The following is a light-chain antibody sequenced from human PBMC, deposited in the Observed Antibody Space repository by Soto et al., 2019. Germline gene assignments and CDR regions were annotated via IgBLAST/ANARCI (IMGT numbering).Light chain of an antibody. CDR1: SSDVGGYNY. Sequence: QSALTQPRSVSGSPGQSVTISCTGTSSDVGGYNYVSWYQQHPGKAPKLMIYDVSKRPSGVPDRFSGSKSGNTASLTISGLQAEDEADYYCSSYAGSLVVFGGGTKVTV. CDR3: SSYAGSLVV. J-gene: IGLJ2*01. CDR2: DVS. V-gene: IGLV2-11*01.